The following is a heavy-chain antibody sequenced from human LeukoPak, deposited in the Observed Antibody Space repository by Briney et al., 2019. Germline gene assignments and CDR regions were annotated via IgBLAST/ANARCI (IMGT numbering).Heavy chain of an antibody. J-gene: IGHJ5*02. CDR1: GYTFTSYG. V-gene: IGHV1-18*01. CDR3: ARDPEELEYSSSNWFDP. D-gene: IGHD6-6*01. Sequence: ASVKVSCKASGYTFTSYGISWVRQAPGQGLEWMGWISAYNGNTNYAQKLQGRVTMTTDTSTSTAYMELRSLRSDDTAVYYCARDPEELEYSSSNWFDPWGQGTLVTVSS. CDR2: ISAYNGNT.